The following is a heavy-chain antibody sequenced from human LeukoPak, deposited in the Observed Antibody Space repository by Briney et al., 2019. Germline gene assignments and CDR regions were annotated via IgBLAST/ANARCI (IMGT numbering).Heavy chain of an antibody. CDR3: ARVRGGDGYNFDYYYYGMDV. J-gene: IGHJ6*02. CDR2: IIPILGIA. Sequence: SVKVSCKASGGTFSSYAISWVRQAPGRGLEWMGRIIPILGIANYAQKFQGRVTITADKSTSTAYMELSSLRSEDTAVYYCARVRGGDGYNFDYYYYGMDVWGQGTTVTVSS. V-gene: IGHV1-69*04. D-gene: IGHD5-24*01. CDR1: GGTFSSYA.